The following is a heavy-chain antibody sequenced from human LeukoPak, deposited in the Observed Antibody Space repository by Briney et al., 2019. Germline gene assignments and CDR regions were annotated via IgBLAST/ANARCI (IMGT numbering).Heavy chain of an antibody. Sequence: GGSLRLSCAASGFTFRSHAFHWVRQAPGKGLEWVAFISWDGNIQYYAESVKGRFTTSRDNSKNTLFLQMNSLRAEDTAIYYCAKYGPQDSGSSHFDYWGQGALVTVSS. CDR1: GFTFRSHA. V-gene: IGHV3-30-3*02. J-gene: IGHJ4*02. CDR3: AKYGPQDSGSSHFDY. CDR2: ISWDGNIQ. D-gene: IGHD1-26*01.